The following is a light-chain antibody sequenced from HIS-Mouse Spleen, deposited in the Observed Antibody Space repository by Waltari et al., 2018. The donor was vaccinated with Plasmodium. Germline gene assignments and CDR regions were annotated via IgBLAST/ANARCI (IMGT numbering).Light chain of an antibody. CDR3: QQSHT. V-gene: IGKV1-39*01. J-gene: IGKJ2*01. CDR2: AAS. CDR1: QSISSY. Sequence: DIQMTQSPSSLSASVGARVTITCRESQSISSYLNWYQQKPGKAPKLLIYAASRLQSGVTSRFSGSGSGTDFTLTISSLQPEDFATYYCQQSHTFGQETKLEIK.